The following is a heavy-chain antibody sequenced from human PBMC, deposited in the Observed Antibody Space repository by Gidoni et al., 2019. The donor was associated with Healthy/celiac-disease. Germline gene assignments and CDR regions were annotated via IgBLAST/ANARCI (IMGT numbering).Heavy chain of an antibody. V-gene: IGHV1-24*01. Sequence: QVQLVLSVAEVQNPVASVKVSCNVSGYTLTKLSIHWVRQAPGKGLEWMGGFDPEDGETSYAQKFQGRVTMTEDTSTDTAYMELSSLRSEDTAVYYCATGVRYYYDSSGYYLDYWGQGTLVTVSS. CDR2: FDPEDGET. D-gene: IGHD3-22*01. J-gene: IGHJ4*02. CDR1: GYTLTKLS. CDR3: ATGVRYYYDSSGYYLDY.